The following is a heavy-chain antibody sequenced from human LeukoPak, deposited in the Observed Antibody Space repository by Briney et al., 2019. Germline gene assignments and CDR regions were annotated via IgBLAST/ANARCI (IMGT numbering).Heavy chain of an antibody. Sequence: GGSLRLSCAASGFTFSSYGMHWVRQAPGKGLEWVAFIRYDGSNKYYADSVKGRFTISRDNSKNTLYLQMNSLRAEDTAVYYCAKSEAAGTTFCYFDYWGQGTLVTVSS. D-gene: IGHD6-13*01. V-gene: IGHV3-30*02. CDR3: AKSEAAGTTFCYFDY. J-gene: IGHJ4*02. CDR1: GFTFSSYG. CDR2: IRYDGSNK.